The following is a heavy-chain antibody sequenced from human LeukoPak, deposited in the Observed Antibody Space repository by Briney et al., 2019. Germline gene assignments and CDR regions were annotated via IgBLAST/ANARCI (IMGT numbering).Heavy chain of an antibody. J-gene: IGHJ4*02. D-gene: IGHD3-22*01. Sequence: GASVKVSCKASGYTFTSYGISWVRQAPGQGLEWMGWISAYNGNTNYAQKLQGRVTMTTDTSTSTAYMELRSLRSGDTAVYYCAFGIYDSSGYPPPFDYWGQGTLVTVSS. V-gene: IGHV1-18*01. CDR2: ISAYNGNT. CDR3: AFGIYDSSGYPPPFDY. CDR1: GYTFTSYG.